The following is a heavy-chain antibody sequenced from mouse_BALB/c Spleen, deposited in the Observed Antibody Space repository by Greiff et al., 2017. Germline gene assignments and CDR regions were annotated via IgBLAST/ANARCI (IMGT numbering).Heavy chain of an antibody. J-gene: IGHJ2*01. CDR2: ISSGGST. CDR3: ARGYDYGDY. V-gene: IGHV5-6-5*01. Sequence: DVKLVESGGGLVKPGGSLKLSCAASGFTFSSYAMSWVRQTPEKRLEWVASISSGGSTYYPDSVKGRFTISRDNARNILYLQMSSLRSEDTAMYYCARGYDYGDYWGQGTTLTVSS. CDR1: GFTFSSYA. D-gene: IGHD2-4*01.